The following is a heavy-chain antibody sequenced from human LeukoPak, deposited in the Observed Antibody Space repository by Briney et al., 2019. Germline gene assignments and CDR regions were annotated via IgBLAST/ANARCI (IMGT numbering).Heavy chain of an antibody. D-gene: IGHD2-2*01. CDR1: GYTLTELS. V-gene: IGHV1-24*01. J-gene: IGHJ6*02. CDR2: FDPEDGET. CDR3: ARPTTSPLPHTAAYYYYYGMDV. Sequence: ASVKVSCKVSGYTLTELSMHWVRQAPGKGLEWMGGFDPEDGETIYAQKFQGRVTITADESTSTAYMELSSLRSEDTAVYYCARPTTSPLPHTAAYYYYYGMDVWGQGTTVTVSS.